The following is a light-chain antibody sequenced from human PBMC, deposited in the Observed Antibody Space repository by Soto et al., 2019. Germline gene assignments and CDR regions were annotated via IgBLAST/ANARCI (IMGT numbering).Light chain of an antibody. V-gene: IGKV3D-20*01. CDR1: QRISSSY. CDR2: DAS. J-gene: IGKJ4*01. CDR3: QQYGRPPLT. Sequence: EIVLTQSPATLFLSPGERATLSCGASQRISSSYLAWYQQKPGLAPRLVIFDASTRATGIPDRFSGSWSGTDFILTISRLEPEDFAVYYCQQYGRPPLTFGGGTKVEIK.